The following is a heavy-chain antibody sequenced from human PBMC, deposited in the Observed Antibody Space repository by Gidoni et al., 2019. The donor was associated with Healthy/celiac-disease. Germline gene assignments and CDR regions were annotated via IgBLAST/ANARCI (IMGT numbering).Heavy chain of an antibody. CDR3: ARSDIVVVVAATYHYYYGMDV. CDR2: IIPIFGTA. Sequence: QVQLVQSGAEVKKPGSSVKVSCKASGGSFSSYAISWARQAPGQGLEWMGGIIPIFGTAKYAQKFQGRVTITADESTSTAYMELSSLRSEEAAVYYCARSDIVVVVAATYHYYYGMDVWGQGTTVTVSS. V-gene: IGHV1-69*12. CDR1: GGSFSSYA. J-gene: IGHJ6*02. D-gene: IGHD2-15*01.